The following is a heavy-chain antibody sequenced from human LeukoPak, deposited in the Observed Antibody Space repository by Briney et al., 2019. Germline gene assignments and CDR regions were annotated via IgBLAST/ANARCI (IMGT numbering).Heavy chain of an antibody. Sequence: SQTLSLTCAISGDSFSRNSAAWNWIRQSPSRGLEWLGRTYYRSTWGHDYALSVKSRITIAPDTSKNQFSLQLNSVTPEDTAVYYCARDILGEGSAWGQGTLVTVSS. CDR2: TYYRSTWGH. CDR3: ARDILGEGSA. J-gene: IGHJ5*02. V-gene: IGHV6-1*01. CDR1: GDSFSRNSAA.